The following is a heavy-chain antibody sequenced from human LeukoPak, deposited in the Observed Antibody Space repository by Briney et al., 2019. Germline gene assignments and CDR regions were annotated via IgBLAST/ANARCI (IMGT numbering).Heavy chain of an antibody. V-gene: IGHV1-69*04. D-gene: IGHD2-2*01. CDR2: IIPILGIA. J-gene: IGHJ5*02. CDR1: GGTFSSYA. CDR3: ARRYCSSTSCYPGGNWFDP. Sequence: SVKVSCKASGGTFSSYAISWVRQAPGQGLEWMGRIIPILGIANYAQKFQGRVTITADKSTSTAYMELSSLRSEDTAVYYCARRYCSSTSCYPGGNWFDPWGQGTLVTVSS.